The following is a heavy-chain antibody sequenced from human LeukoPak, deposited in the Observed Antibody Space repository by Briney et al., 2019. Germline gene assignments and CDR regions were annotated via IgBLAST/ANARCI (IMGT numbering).Heavy chain of an antibody. Sequence: SETLSLTCTVSGGSISSYYWSWIRQPPGKGLEWIGYIYYSGGTNYNPSLKSRVTISVDTSKNQFSLKLSSVTAADTAVYYCARERGWSYAFDIWGQGTMVTVSS. CDR1: GGSISSYY. J-gene: IGHJ3*02. D-gene: IGHD6-19*01. CDR3: ARERGWSYAFDI. V-gene: IGHV4-59*01. CDR2: IYYSGGT.